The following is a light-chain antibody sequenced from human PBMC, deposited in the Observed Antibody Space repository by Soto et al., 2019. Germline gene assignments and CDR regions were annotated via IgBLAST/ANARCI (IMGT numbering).Light chain of an antibody. Sequence: DVVMTQTPLSLSVTPGQPAPISCKASQSLLSGDGRTYFYWYLQRPGQPPHLLMAEVSNRLSGVLDTXSGGGSGTDFTLKISRLEAEDTGIYYCMQAGQLPLTFGGGTKVEI. CDR3: MQAGQLPLT. CDR2: EVS. J-gene: IGKJ4*01. CDR1: QSLLSGDGRTY. V-gene: IGKV2D-29*01.